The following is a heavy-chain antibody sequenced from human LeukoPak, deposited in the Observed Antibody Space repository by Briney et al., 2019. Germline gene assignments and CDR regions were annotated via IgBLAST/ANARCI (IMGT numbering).Heavy chain of an antibody. CDR2: MYYRGGT. Sequence: PSETRSLNCTVSGGSMKNYYWTWIRQAPGRGLEWMGYMYYRGGTNYNPSLTSQVTISLGTSENQFSLNLRSVTAADTAVYYCARGTTITSYHLDVWGQGTTATVSS. CDR1: GGSMKNYY. CDR3: ARGTTITSYHLDV. D-gene: IGHD5-24*01. V-gene: IGHV4-59*01. J-gene: IGHJ6*02.